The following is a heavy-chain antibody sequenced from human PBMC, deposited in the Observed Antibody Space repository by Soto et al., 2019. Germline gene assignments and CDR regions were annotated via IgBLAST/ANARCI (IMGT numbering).Heavy chain of an antibody. V-gene: IGHV1-18*01. CDR3: ARDGRWKDIVVVPAATFDP. J-gene: IGHJ5*02. CDR1: GYTFTSYD. CDR2: ISAYNGNT. Sequence: ASVKVSCKASGYTFTSYDINWVRQATGQGLEWMGWISAYNGNTSYAQKFQGRVTMTTDTSTSTAYMELRSLRSDDTAVYYCARDGRWKDIVVVPAATFDPWGQGTLVTVSS. D-gene: IGHD2-2*01.